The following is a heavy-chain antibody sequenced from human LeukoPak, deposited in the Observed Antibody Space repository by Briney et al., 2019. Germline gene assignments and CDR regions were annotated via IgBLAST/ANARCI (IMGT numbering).Heavy chain of an antibody. J-gene: IGHJ4*02. CDR1: GFTFSNAW. CDR3: TRDRLAGTY. D-gene: IGHD6-19*01. CDR2: IRSKAYGGTT. Sequence: GGSLRLSCAASGFTFSNAWMNWVRQAPGKGLEWVGFIRSKAYGGTTEYAASVKGRFTISRDDSKSIAYLQMNSLKTEDTAVYYCTRDRLAGTYWGQGTLVTVSS. V-gene: IGHV3-49*04.